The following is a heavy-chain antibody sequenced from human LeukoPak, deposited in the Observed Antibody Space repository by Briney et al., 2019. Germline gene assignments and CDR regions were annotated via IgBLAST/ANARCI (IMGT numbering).Heavy chain of an antibody. CDR2: IYSSGST. J-gene: IGHJ4*02. V-gene: IGHV4-59*01. CDR3: ARNYDNSGYTAFGY. Sequence: SETLSLTCTVSGGSISSYYWSWIRQSPGEGLEWIGHIYSSGSTNYNPSLKSRVTISIDTSKNQFSLKLSSVTAADTALYYCARNYDNSGYTAFGYWGRGTLVTVSS. D-gene: IGHD3-22*01. CDR1: GGSISSYY.